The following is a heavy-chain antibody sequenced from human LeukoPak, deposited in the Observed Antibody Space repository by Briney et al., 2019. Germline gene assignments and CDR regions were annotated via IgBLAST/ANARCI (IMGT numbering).Heavy chain of an antibody. D-gene: IGHD6-13*01. CDR2: IIPIFGTA. V-gene: IGHV1-69*13. CDR1: GGTFNSYA. J-gene: IGHJ4*02. CDR3: ARAPSPINLYSSSWFDY. Sequence: SVKVSCKASGGTFNSYAISWVRQAPGQGLEWMGGIIPIFGTANYAQKFQGRVTITADESTSTAYMELRSLRSDDTAVYYCARAPSPINLYSSSWFDYWGQGTLVTVSS.